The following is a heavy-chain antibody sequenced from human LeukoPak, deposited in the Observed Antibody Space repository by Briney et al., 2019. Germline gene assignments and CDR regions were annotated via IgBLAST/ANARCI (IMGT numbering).Heavy chain of an antibody. V-gene: IGHV3-21*01. CDR2: ITSTSTFI. D-gene: IGHD6-19*01. CDR1: GFTFSSSS. J-gene: IGHJ4*02. CDR3: ARDLAVRYFDY. Sequence: GGSLRLSCAASGFTFSSSSMNWVRQAPGKGLEWVSSITSTSTFIYYADSVKGRFTISRDNANNSLYLQMNSLRAEDTAVYYCARDLAVRYFDYWGQGTLVTVSS.